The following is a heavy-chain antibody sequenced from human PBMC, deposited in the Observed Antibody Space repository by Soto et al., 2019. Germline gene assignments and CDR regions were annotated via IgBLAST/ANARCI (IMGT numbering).Heavy chain of an antibody. V-gene: IGHV3-33*01. Sequence: GGSLRLSCAASGFTFSSYGMHWVRQAPGKGLEWVAVIWYDGSNKYYADSVKGRFTISRDNSKNTLYLQMNSLRAEDTAVYYCARTYSGDAFDIWGQGTMVTVSS. J-gene: IGHJ3*02. CDR2: IWYDGSNK. CDR1: GFTFSSYG. D-gene: IGHD1-26*01. CDR3: ARTYSGDAFDI.